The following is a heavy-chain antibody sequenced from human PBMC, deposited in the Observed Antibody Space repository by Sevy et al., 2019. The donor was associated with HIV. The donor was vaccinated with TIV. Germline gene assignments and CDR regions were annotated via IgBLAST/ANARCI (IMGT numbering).Heavy chain of an antibody. CDR3: ARGYCSSSTCYDTAFDS. D-gene: IGHD2-2*01. V-gene: IGHV2-70*01. J-gene: IGHJ4*02. CDR1: GFSLSTIGMC. Sequence: SGPTLVKPTQTLTLTCTFSGFSLSTIGMCVSWIRQPPGKALEWLALIDWDDDKYYSTSLKTRLIISKDTSKNQVVLTVANVDPVDTATYYCARGYCSSSTCYDTAFDSWGQGTLVTVSS. CDR2: IDWDDDK.